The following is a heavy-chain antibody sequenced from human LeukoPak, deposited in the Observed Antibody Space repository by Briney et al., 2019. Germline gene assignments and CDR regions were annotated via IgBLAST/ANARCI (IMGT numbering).Heavy chain of an antibody. CDR1: GFTFSSYS. CDR2: ISSSSSYI. J-gene: IGHJ6*02. Sequence: GGSLRLSCAASGFTFSSYSMNWVRQAPGKGLEWVSSISSSSSYIYYADSVKGRFTISRDNAKNSLYLQMNSLRAEDTAVYYCARDFTVSGGSCPLRYYYYYGMDAWGQGTTVTVSS. V-gene: IGHV3-21*01. D-gene: IGHD2-15*01. CDR3: ARDFTVSGGSCPLRYYYYYGMDA.